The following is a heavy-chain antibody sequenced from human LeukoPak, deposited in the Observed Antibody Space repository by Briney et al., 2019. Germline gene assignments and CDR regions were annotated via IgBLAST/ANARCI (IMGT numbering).Heavy chain of an antibody. D-gene: IGHD3-22*01. J-gene: IGHJ4*02. CDR2: IYTGGST. V-gene: IGHV3-66*01. CDR1: GFTVSSNY. Sequence: PGGSLRLSCAASGFTVSSNYMSWVRQAPGKGLEWVSAIYTGGSTYYAGSVKGRFTISRDNSKNTLYLQMNSPRAEDTAVYYCARNLYYYDSSGYYYYWGQGTLVTVSS. CDR3: ARNLYYYDSSGYYYY.